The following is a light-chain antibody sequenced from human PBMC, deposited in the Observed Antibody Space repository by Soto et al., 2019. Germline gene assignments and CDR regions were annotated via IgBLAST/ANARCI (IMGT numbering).Light chain of an antibody. Sequence: DIKMTQSPSTLSASVGDRVTITCRASQSISSWLAWYQQKPGKAPKLLIYKASSLESGVPSRFSGSGSGTEFTLTISSLQPDDFATYYCQQYSSYSTWTFGQGTKVEIK. CDR3: QQYSSYSTWT. CDR2: KAS. CDR1: QSISSW. J-gene: IGKJ1*01. V-gene: IGKV1-5*03.